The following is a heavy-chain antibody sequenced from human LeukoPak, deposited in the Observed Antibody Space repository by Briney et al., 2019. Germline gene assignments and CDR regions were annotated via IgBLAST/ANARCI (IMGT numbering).Heavy chain of an antibody. D-gene: IGHD3-10*01. CDR2: IYYSGST. CDR3: ARSPSYGSVYWFDP. V-gene: IGHV4-39*01. Sequence: PSETLSLTCTVSGHSMSSNTYYWGWIRQPPGKGLEWIGTIYYSGSTYYSPSLKSRVTISADTSKNQFSLKLSSVTAADTAVYYCARSPSYGSVYWFDPWGQGTLVTVSS. CDR1: GHSMSSNTYY. J-gene: IGHJ5*02.